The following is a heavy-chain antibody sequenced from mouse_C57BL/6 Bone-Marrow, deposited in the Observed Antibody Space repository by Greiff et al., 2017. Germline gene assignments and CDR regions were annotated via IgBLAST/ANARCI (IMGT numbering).Heavy chain of an antibody. V-gene: IGHV5-6*01. CDR2: ISRGGSYT. D-gene: IGHD2-2*01. Sequence: EVQLVESGGDLVKPGGSLKLSCAASGFTFSSYGMSCVRQTPDKRLEWVATISRGGSYTYYPDSVKGRFTISRDNAKNTLYLQMSSLKSEDTAMYYCARHTMVTTEGYYFEYWGQGTTLTVSS. CDR1: GFTFSSYG. CDR3: ARHTMVTTEGYYFEY. J-gene: IGHJ2*01.